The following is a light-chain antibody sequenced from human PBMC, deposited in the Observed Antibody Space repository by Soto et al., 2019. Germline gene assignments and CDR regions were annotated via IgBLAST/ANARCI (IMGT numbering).Light chain of an antibody. CDR1: QSVSSY. CDR2: DAS. J-gene: IGKJ2*01. CDR3: QQPFWT. Sequence: EIVLTQSPATLSLSPGERATLSCRASQSVSSYLAWYQQKPGQAPRLLIYDASNRATGIPARFSGSGSGTDFTLTISSLEPEDFAVYYCQQPFWTFGHGTKLEIK. V-gene: IGKV3-11*01.